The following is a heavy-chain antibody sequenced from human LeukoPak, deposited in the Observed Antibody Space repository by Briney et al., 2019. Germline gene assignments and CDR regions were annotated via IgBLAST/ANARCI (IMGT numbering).Heavy chain of an antibody. D-gene: IGHD2-2*01. CDR3: ARVVPAAKIFDY. V-gene: IGHV4-39*01. J-gene: IGHJ4*02. Sequence: SETLSLTCTVSGGSISSSSYYWGWIRQPPGKGLEWIGSIYYSGSTYYNPSLKSRVTISVDTSKNQFSLKLSSVTAADTAVYYCARVVPAAKIFDYWGRGTLVTVSS. CDR1: GGSISSSSYY. CDR2: IYYSGST.